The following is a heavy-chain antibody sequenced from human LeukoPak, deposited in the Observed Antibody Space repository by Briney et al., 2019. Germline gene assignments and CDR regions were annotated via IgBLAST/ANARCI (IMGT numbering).Heavy chain of an antibody. Sequence: SETLSLTCTASGGSLSRGDFYWSWIRQPPGKGLEWIGYISYSGRSYFNSSLKSRVTISIDTSKNQFSLKLSSVTAADTAVYYCARVQGGDYDYVWGSYRPKVFDSWGQGTLVTVSS. J-gene: IGHJ4*02. CDR2: ISYSGRS. D-gene: IGHD3-16*02. CDR3: ARVQGGDYDYVWGSYRPKVFDS. V-gene: IGHV4-30-4*01. CDR1: GGSLSRGDFY.